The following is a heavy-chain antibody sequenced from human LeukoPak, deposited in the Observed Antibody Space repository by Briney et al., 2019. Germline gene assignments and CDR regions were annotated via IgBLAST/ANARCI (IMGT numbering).Heavy chain of an antibody. V-gene: IGHV3-53*01. D-gene: IGHD6-19*01. Sequence: SGGSLRLSCAASGFTVSSNYMSWVRQAPGKGLDWVSLIYSGGVTYYADSVKGRFTISRDNSKNTLFLQMNRLRAEDTAVYYCARAPSGWSDYWYFDLWGRGTLVTVSS. CDR1: GFTVSSNY. J-gene: IGHJ2*01. CDR3: ARAPSGWSDYWYFDL. CDR2: IYSGGVT.